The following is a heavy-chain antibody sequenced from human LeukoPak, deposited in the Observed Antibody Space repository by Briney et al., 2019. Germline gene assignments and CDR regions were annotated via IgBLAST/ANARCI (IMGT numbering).Heavy chain of an antibody. CDR1: GFPFHNYW. J-gene: IGHJ4*02. Sequence: GGSLRLSCAASGFPFHNYWMTWVRQAPGKGLEWVAQVNQDGSEAHYADSVKARITISRDNAKSSVSLQMNSLRAEDTAVYYCVRDGGVSGYDLLDYWGQGTLVTVSS. V-gene: IGHV3-7*01. D-gene: IGHD5-12*01. CDR2: VNQDGSEA. CDR3: VRDGGVSGYDLLDY.